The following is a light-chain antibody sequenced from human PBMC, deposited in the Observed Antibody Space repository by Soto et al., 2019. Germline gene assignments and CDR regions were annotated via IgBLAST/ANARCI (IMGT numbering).Light chain of an antibody. CDR3: QQYYSYSRT. J-gene: IGKJ1*01. V-gene: IGKV1-5*01. Sequence: DIPMTQSPSSFSASIGDRVTITCRASQSISSWLAWYQQKPGKAPKLLSYDASTLESGVPSRFSGSGYGTEFTLTISSLQPDDFATYYCQQYYSYSRTFGQGTKVDI. CDR1: QSISSW. CDR2: DAS.